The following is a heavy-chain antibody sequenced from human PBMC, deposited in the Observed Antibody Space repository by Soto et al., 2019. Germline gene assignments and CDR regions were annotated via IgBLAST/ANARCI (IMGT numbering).Heavy chain of an antibody. Sequence: PSETLSLPSAVYGGSFLGHYWTWIRQPPEQRLEWIGEINHSGSTKYNLSLKRRVTISVDTSKNQFSLKLSSVTAADTAVYYGATDTSGGASSDVDACVQETVLTFSS. CDR3: ATDTSGGASSDVDA. D-gene: IGHD2-15*01. CDR1: GGSFLGHY. CDR2: INHSGST. V-gene: IGHV4-34*01. J-gene: IGHJ5*02.